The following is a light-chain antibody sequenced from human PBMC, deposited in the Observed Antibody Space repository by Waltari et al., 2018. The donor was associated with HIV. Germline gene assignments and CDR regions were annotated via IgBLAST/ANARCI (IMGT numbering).Light chain of an antibody. CDR3: QQYNSYPWT. V-gene: IGKV1-5*03. CDR2: KAS. CDR1: QSISSW. Sequence: DIHMTQSPSTLSASVGDRVTINCRASQSISSWLAWYQQKPGKAPKLLIYKASSLESGVPSRFSGSGSVTEFTLTISSLQPDDFATYYCQQYNSYPWTFGQGTKVEIK. J-gene: IGKJ1*01.